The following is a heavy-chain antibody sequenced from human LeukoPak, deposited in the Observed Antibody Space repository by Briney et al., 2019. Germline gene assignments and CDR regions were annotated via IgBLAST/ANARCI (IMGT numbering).Heavy chain of an antibody. CDR2: MRYDGSNK. D-gene: IGHD6-6*01. CDR3: AKAIHSSSSGVVDY. V-gene: IGHV3-30*02. J-gene: IGHJ4*02. Sequence: SGGSLRLSCAASGFIFSNYAMHWVRQAPGKGLEWVTFMRYDGSNKYYAESVKGRFTISRDNSKNTLYLQMNSLRAEDTAVYYCAKAIHSSSSGVVDYWGQGTLVTVSS. CDR1: GFIFSNYA.